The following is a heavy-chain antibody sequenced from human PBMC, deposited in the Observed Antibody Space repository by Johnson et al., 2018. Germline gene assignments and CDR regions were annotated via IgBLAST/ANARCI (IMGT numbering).Heavy chain of an antibody. CDR2: INHSGST. D-gene: IGHD3-22*01. J-gene: IGHJ1*01. V-gene: IGHV4-34*01. CDR1: GGSFSGYY. Sequence: QVQLQQWGAGLLKPSETLSLTCAVYGGSFSGYYWSWIRQPPGKGLEWIGEINHSGSTNYNPSLKSRVTISVDTSKNQFSLKLSSVTAADTAVYYCARADYYDSSGQHWGQGTLVTVSS. CDR3: ARADYYDSSGQH.